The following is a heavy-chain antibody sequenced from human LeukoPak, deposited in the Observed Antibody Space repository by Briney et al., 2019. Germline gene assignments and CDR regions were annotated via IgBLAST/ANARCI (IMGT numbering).Heavy chain of an antibody. Sequence: AGGSLRLSCAASGFTFDDYAMHWVRHGLGKGLEWVSGISWNSGSIGYADSVKGRFTISRDKAKNSLYLQMNSLRAEDTALYYCAKASRPYSSSWYDYYGMDVWGQGTTVTVSS. CDR2: ISWNSGSI. CDR1: GFTFDDYA. J-gene: IGHJ6*02. V-gene: IGHV3-9*01. CDR3: AKASRPYSSSWYDYYGMDV. D-gene: IGHD6-13*01.